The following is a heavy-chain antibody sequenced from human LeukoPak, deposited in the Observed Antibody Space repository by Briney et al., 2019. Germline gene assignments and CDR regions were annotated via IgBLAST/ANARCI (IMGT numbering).Heavy chain of an antibody. CDR1: GFTFRSYS. Sequence: GGSLRLSCAASGFTFRSYSMNWVRQAPGKGLEWVSAIDPSSTYIYYADSVKGRFTISRDNAENSLYLQMDSLRADDTAVYYCARASGSYWYWGQGTLVTVSS. CDR3: ARASGSYWY. CDR2: IDPSSTYI. D-gene: IGHD1-26*01. J-gene: IGHJ4*02. V-gene: IGHV3-21*01.